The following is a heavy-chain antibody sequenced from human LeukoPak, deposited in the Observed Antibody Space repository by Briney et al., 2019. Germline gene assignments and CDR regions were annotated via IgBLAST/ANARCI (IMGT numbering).Heavy chain of an antibody. J-gene: IGHJ5*02. Sequence: GGSLRLSCAASGFTFSDYYMSWIRQAPGKGLEWVSYISNSGSTIYYADSVKGRFTISRDNAKKSMYLQMNSLRGEDTAVHYCARGHDNSDYDLPDRFDPWGQGTLVIVSS. D-gene: IGHD5-12*01. V-gene: IGHV3-11*01. CDR1: GFTFSDYY. CDR2: ISNSGSTI. CDR3: ARGHDNSDYDLPDRFDP.